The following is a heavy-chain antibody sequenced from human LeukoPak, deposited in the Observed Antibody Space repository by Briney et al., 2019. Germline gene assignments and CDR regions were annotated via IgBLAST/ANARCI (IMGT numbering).Heavy chain of an antibody. V-gene: IGHV1-24*01. D-gene: IGHD2-2*02. CDR1: GYTLTELS. J-gene: IGHJ6*02. CDR3: ATELYCSSTSCYNYYYYGMDV. Sequence: ASVKVSCKVSGYTLTELSMHWVRQAPGKGLEWTGGFDPEDGETIYAQKFQGRVTMTEDTSTDTAYMELSSLRSEDTAVYYCATELYCSSTSCYNYYYYGMDVWGQGTTVTVSS. CDR2: FDPEDGET.